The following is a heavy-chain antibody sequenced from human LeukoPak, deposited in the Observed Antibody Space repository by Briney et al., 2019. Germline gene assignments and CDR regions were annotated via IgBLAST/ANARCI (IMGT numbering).Heavy chain of an antibody. J-gene: IGHJ4*02. D-gene: IGHD3-10*01. CDR3: ARVPHAMVRGVIITEFYFDY. Sequence: GGSLRLSCAASGLTFSSYSMNWVRQAPGKGLEWVSSISSSSNYIYYAESVKGRFTISRDNAKNSLYLQMNSLRAEDTAVYYCARVPHAMVRGVIITEFYFDYWGQGTLVTVSS. CDR2: ISSSSNYI. CDR1: GLTFSSYS. V-gene: IGHV3-21*01.